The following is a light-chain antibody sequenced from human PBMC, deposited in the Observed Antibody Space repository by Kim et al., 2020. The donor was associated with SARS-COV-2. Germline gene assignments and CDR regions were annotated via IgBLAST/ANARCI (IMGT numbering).Light chain of an antibody. V-gene: IGKV1-5*01. CDR3: QQYNSYSLT. CDR2: DAS. CDR1: QSISTW. Sequence: DIQMTQSPSTLPASLGDRVTITCRASQSISTWLAWYQQKPGKAPKVLIYDASSLESGVPSRFSGSGTGTEFTLTISSLQPDDFATYYCQQYNSYSLTFGQGTKVDIK. J-gene: IGKJ1*01.